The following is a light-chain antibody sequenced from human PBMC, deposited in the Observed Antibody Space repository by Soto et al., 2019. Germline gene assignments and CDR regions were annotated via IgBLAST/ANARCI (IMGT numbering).Light chain of an antibody. CDR2: DAS. CDR3: QQRSNWPRT. J-gene: IGKJ1*01. CDR1: QSVSSN. V-gene: IGKV3-11*01. Sequence: EIVMTQSPATLSVPPGERATLSCRASQSVSSNLAWYQQKPGQAPRLLIYDASNRATGIPARFSGSGSGTDFTLAISSLEPEDFAVYYCQQRSNWPRTFGQGTKVDIK.